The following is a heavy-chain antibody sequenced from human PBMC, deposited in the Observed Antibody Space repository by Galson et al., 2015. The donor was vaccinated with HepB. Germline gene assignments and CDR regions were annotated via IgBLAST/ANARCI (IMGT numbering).Heavy chain of an antibody. CDR3: ARRPSGWYGYYFDY. CDR1: GGSFSGYY. CDR2: INHSGST. V-gene: IGHV4-34*01. D-gene: IGHD6-19*01. Sequence: LTCAVYGGSFSGYYWSWIRQPPGKGLEWIGEINHSGSTNYNPSLKSRVTISVDTSKNQFSLKLSSVTAADTAVYYCARRPSGWYGYYFDYWGQGTLVTVSS. J-gene: IGHJ4*02.